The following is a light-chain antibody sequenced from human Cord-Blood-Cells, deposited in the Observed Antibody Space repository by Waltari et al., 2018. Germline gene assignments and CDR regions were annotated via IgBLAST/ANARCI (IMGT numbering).Light chain of an antibody. CDR1: QSVLYSSNNKNY. CDR3: QQYYSTPPT. CDR2: WES. V-gene: IGKV4-1*01. J-gene: IGKJ1*01. Sequence: DIVMTQSPDSLAVSLGERATINCKSSQSVLYSSNNKNYLAWYQQKPGQPPTLLIYWESTRESGVPDGFSGSGSGTDFTLTISSLQAEDVAVYYCQQYYSTPPTFGQGTKVEIK.